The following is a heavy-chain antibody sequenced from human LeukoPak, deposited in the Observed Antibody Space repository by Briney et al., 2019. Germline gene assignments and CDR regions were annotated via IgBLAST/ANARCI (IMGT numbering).Heavy chain of an antibody. CDR3: ARDYSDYGDFSRYYYYYGMDV. V-gene: IGHV3-30*04. CDR1: GFTFSSYA. J-gene: IGHJ6*04. CDR2: ISYDGSNK. Sequence: GGSLRLSCAASGFTFSSYAMHWVRQAPGKGLEWVAVISYDGSNKYYADSVKGRFTISRDNSKNTLYLRMNSLRAEDTAVYYCARDYSDYGDFSRYYYYYGMDVWGKGTTVTVSS. D-gene: IGHD4-17*01.